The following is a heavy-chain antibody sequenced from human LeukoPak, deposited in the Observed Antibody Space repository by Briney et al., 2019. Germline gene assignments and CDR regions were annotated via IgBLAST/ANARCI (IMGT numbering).Heavy chain of an antibody. J-gene: IGHJ5*02. D-gene: IGHD3-10*01. CDR1: GFTFSSYA. CDR2: ISGSGGST. CDR3: ARDRGGVEPPFDP. V-gene: IGHV3-23*01. Sequence: GGSLRPSCAASGFTFSSYAMSWVRQAPGKGLEWVSAISGSGGSTSYADSVKGRFTISKDNSKNTLYLQMNSLRAEDTAVYYCARDRGGVEPPFDPWGQGTLVTVSS.